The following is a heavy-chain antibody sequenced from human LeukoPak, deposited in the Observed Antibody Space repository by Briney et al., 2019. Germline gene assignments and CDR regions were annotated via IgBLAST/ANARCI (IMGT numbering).Heavy chain of an antibody. J-gene: IGHJ5*02. Sequence: SETLSLTCAVYGGSFSGYYWSWIRQPPGKGLEWIGEINHSGSTNYNPSLKSRVTISVDTSKNQFSLKLSSVTAADTAVYYCARAGWGDYYDSSGYSNWFDPWGQGTLVTVSS. CDR3: ARAGWGDYYDSSGYSNWFDP. V-gene: IGHV4-34*01. CDR1: GGSFSGYY. CDR2: INHSGST. D-gene: IGHD3-22*01.